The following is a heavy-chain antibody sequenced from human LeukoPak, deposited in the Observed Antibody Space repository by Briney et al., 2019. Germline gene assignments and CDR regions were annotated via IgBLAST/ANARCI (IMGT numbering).Heavy chain of an antibody. V-gene: IGHV3-23*01. CDR3: VRTGDTKRFDY. CDR1: GFTFDNYA. D-gene: IGHD3/OR15-3a*01. CDR2: ISGSGGTT. Sequence: GGSLRLSCAASGFTFDNYAMSWVRQAPGKGLEWVSGISGSGGTTNYADSVKGRLTISRDNSKNTLYLQMNSLRAEDTAMYYCVRTGDTKRFDYWGQGTLVTVSS. J-gene: IGHJ4*02.